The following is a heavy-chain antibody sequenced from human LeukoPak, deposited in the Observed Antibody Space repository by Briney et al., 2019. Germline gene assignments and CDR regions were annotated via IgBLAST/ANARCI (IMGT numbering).Heavy chain of an antibody. J-gene: IGHJ4*02. CDR3: ARGTMIVVVYFDY. V-gene: IGHV4-34*01. D-gene: IGHD3-22*01. CDR2: INHSGST. Sequence: SETLSLTCAVYGGSFSGYYWSWIRQPPGKGLEWIGEINHSGSTNYNPSLKSRVTISVDPSKNQFSLKLSSVTAADTAVYYCARGTMIVVVYFDYWGQGTLVTVSS. CDR1: GGSFSGYY.